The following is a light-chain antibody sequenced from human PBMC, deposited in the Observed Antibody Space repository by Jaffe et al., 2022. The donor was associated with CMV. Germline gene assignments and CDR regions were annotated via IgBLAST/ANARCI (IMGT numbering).Light chain of an antibody. J-gene: IGLJ3*02. CDR3: QAWDSTTDWV. CDR1: KLGDKY. Sequence: SFELTQPPSVSVSPGQTASISCSGDKLGDKYVCWYQQKPGQSPVLVIYQDTKRPSGIPERFSGSISGNTATLTISGTQAMDEADYSCQAWDSTTDWVFGGGTKLTVL. V-gene: IGLV3-1*01. CDR2: QDT.